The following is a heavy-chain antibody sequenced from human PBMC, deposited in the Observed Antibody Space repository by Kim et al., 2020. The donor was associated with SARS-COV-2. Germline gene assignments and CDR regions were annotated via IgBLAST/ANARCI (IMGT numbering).Heavy chain of an antibody. D-gene: IGHD6-25*01. Sequence: YYAGCVKGRFTISRDNAKNLVSLHLSSLRADDMALYYCAKAGGRSTFYFDFWGPGTLVTVSS. J-gene: IGHJ4*02. V-gene: IGHV3-11*01. CDR3: AKAGGRSTFYFDF.